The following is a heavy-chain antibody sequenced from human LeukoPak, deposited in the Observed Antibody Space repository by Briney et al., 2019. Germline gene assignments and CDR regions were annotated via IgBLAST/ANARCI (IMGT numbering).Heavy chain of an antibody. J-gene: IGHJ4*02. D-gene: IGHD3-16*01. V-gene: IGHV4-59*01. CDR3: ATSGGFNSPRHY. Sequence: SETLSLTCSVSGDSISSYFWAWIRQPPGKGLEWIGYICYNGTTNYNPSLRNRVAISIDTSKNQFSLKLNSATAADTAVYYCATSGGFNSPRHYWGQGTLVTVSS. CDR2: ICYNGTT. CDR1: GDSISSYF.